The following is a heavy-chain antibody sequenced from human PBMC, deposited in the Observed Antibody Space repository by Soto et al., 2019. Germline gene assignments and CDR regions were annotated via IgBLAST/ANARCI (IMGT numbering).Heavy chain of an antibody. V-gene: IGHV4-59*01. Sequence: PSETLSLTCTVSGGSISSYYWSWIRQPPGKGLEWIGYIYYSGSTNYNPSLKSRVTISVDTSKNQFSLKLSSVTAADTAVYYCARGGYDFWSDYNWFDPWGQGTLVTVSS. CDR1: GGSISSYY. J-gene: IGHJ5*02. D-gene: IGHD3-3*01. CDR3: ARGGYDFWSDYNWFDP. CDR2: IYYSGST.